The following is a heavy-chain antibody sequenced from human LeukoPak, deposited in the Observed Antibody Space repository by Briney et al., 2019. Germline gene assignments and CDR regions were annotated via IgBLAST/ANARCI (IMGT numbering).Heavy chain of an antibody. CDR1: GFTFSSYA. CDR3: AGTPVAGTMVGFDY. J-gene: IGHJ4*02. V-gene: IGHV3-23*01. Sequence: GGSLRLSCAASGFTFSSYAMSWVRQAPGKGLEWVSAISGSGGGTYYVDSVKGRFTISRDNSKNTLYLQMNSLRAEDTAVYYCAGTPVAGTMVGFDYWGQGTLVTVSS. CDR2: ISGSGGGT. D-gene: IGHD6-19*01.